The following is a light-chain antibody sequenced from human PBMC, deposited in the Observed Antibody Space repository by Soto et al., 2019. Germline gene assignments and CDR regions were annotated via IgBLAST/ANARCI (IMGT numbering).Light chain of an antibody. J-gene: IGLJ1*01. Sequence: QSALTQPASVSGSPGQSITISCTGTSSDVGGYNYVSWYQQHPGKAPKLMIYEVSNRPSGVSNRFSGSKSGNTASLTISGLQADDVADYYCSSYTSSSTLVFGTGTKLTVL. CDR1: SSDVGGYNY. CDR3: SSYTSSSTLV. CDR2: EVS. V-gene: IGLV2-14*01.